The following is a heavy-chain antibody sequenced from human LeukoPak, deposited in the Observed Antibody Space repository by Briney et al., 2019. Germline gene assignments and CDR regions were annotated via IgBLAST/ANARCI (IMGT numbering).Heavy chain of an antibody. CDR2: INAGNGDT. CDR1: GYTFSSYA. Sequence: ALVKVSCKGSGYTFSSYAMHWVRQAPGQRLEWMGWINAGNGDTKYSQKFQGRVTITRDTSATTAYMELSSLRSEDTAVYYCARGTGCTGGSCSYYGMDVWGQGTTVTVSS. D-gene: IGHD2-15*01. J-gene: IGHJ6*02. CDR3: ARGTGCTGGSCSYYGMDV. V-gene: IGHV1-3*01.